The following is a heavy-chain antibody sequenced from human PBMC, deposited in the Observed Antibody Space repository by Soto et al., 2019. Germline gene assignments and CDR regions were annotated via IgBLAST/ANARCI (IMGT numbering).Heavy chain of an antibody. D-gene: IGHD3-10*01. CDR2: ISGSGGST. J-gene: IGHJ4*02. V-gene: IGHV3-23*01. CDR3: AGHYYGSSYYFDY. CDR1: GFTFSSYA. Sequence: TGGSLRLSCAASGFTFSSYAMSWVRQAPGKGLEWVSAISGSGGSTYYADSVKGRFTISRDNSKNTLYLQMNSLRAEDTAVYYCAGHYYGSSYYFDYWGQGTLVTVSS.